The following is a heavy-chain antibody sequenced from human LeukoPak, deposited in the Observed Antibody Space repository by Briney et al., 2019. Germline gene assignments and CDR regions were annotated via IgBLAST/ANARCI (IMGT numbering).Heavy chain of an antibody. CDR3: ARSDCSSTSCYGAYYYYGMDV. CDR1: GFTFSSYA. D-gene: IGHD2-2*01. Sequence: RGSLRLSCAASGFTFSSYAMSWVRQAPGKGLEWVSAISGSGGSTFYADSVKGRFTISRDNSKNTLYLQMNSLRAEDTAVYYCARSDCSSTSCYGAYYYYGMDVWGQGTTVTVSS. J-gene: IGHJ6*02. V-gene: IGHV3-23*01. CDR2: ISGSGGST.